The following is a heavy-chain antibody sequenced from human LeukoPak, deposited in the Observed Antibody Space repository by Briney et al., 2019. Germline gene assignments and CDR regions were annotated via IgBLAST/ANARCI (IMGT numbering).Heavy chain of an antibody. Sequence: TVKVSCTASGGTFSSYAISWVRQAPGQGLEWMGGIIPSFGTANYAQKFQGRVTITADESTSTAYMELSSLRSEDTAVYYCATSLWFGELSSGNFDYWGQGTLVTVSS. CDR2: IIPSFGTA. CDR1: GGTFSSYA. V-gene: IGHV1-69*13. D-gene: IGHD3-10*01. CDR3: ATSLWFGELSSGNFDY. J-gene: IGHJ4*02.